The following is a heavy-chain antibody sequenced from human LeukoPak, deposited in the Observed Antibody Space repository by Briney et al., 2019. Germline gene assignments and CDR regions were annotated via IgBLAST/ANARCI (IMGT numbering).Heavy chain of an antibody. J-gene: IGHJ4*02. D-gene: IGHD5-12*01. Sequence: ASVKVSCKASGGTFSSYAISWVRQAPGQGLEWMGGIIPIFGTANYAQKFQGRVTITTDESTSTAYMELSSLRSEDTAVYYCARAPYGGYRHKYYFDYWGQGTLVTVSS. CDR2: IIPIFGTA. V-gene: IGHV1-69*05. CDR3: ARAPYGGYRHKYYFDY. CDR1: GGTFSSYA.